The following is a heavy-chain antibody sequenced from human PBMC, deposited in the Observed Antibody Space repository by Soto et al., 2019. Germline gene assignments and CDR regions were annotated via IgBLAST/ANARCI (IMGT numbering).Heavy chain of an antibody. D-gene: IGHD3-22*01. Sequence: EVQLVESGGGLVQPGGSLRLSCAASGFTVSSNYMSWVRQAPGKGLEWVSVIYSGGSTYYADSVKGRFTISRHNSKNTLDLQMNSLRAEDTAVYYGARGFPYYYDSSGLHYWGQGTLVTVSS. CDR2: IYSGGST. CDR3: ARGFPYYYDSSGLHY. J-gene: IGHJ4*02. V-gene: IGHV3-53*04. CDR1: GFTVSSNY.